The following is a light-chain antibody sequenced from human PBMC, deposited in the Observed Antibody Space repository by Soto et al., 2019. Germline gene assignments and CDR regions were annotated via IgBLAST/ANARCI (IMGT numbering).Light chain of an antibody. J-gene: IGLJ2*01. CDR3: CSYTSISTSAV. Sequence: QSALTQPGSVSGSPGQSITISCTGTSSDIGDYTHVSWYQQHPGKAPKLIIYEVSDRPSGVSNRFSGSKSGNTASLTISGLQTEDEADYYCCSYTSISTSAVFGGGTKLTVL. V-gene: IGLV2-14*01. CDR2: EVS. CDR1: SSDIGDYTH.